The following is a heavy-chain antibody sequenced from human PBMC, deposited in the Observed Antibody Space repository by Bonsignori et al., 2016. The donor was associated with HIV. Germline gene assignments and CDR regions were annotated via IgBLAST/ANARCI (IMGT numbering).Heavy chain of an antibody. CDR3: AKEGEVVPAANGGGFFDY. D-gene: IGHD2-2*01. V-gene: IGHV3-23*01. J-gene: IGHJ4*02. CDR1: GFTFSSYA. Sequence: GGSLRLSCAASGFTFSSYAMSWVRQAPGKGLEWVSAISGSGGSTYYADSVKGRFTISRDNSKNTLYLQMNSLRAEDTAVYYCAKEGEVVPAANGGGFFDYWGQGTLVTVSS. CDR2: ISGSGGST.